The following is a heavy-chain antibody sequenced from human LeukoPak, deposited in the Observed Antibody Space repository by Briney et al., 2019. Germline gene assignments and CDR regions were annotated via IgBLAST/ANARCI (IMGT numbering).Heavy chain of an antibody. CDR3: ARGGFWSTRGNYFDY. CDR1: GGSISSYY. V-gene: IGHV4-59*01. J-gene: IGHJ4*02. CDR2: IYYSGST. Sequence: SETLCLTCTVSGGSISSYYWSWIRQPPGKGLEWIGYIYYSGSTNYNPSLKSRVTISVDTSKNQFSLKLSSVTAADTAVYYCARGGFWSTRGNYFDYWGQGTLVTVSS. D-gene: IGHD3-3*01.